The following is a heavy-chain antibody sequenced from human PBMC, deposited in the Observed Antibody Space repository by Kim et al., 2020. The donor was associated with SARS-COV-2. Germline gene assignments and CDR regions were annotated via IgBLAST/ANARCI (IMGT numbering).Heavy chain of an antibody. V-gene: IGHV3-21*01. Sequence: GGSLRLSCAASGFTFSSYSMNWVRQAPGKGLEWVSSISSSSSYIYYADSVKGRFTISRDNAKNSLYLQMNSLRAEDTAVYYCARLRGDFLSNGDYFDYWGQGTLVTVSS. CDR1: GFTFSSYS. CDR2: ISSSSSYI. CDR3: ARLRGDFLSNGDYFDY. D-gene: IGHD3-16*01. J-gene: IGHJ4*02.